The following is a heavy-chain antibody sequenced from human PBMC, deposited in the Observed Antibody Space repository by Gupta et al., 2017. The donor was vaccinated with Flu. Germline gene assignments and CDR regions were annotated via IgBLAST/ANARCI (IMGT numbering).Heavy chain of an antibody. CDR3: AKASPPTYNWNDEFLYGMDV. J-gene: IGHJ6*02. CDR1: GFTFSSYG. CDR2: ISYDGSNK. V-gene: IGHV3-30*18. Sequence: QVQLVESGGGVVQPGRSLRLSCAASGFTFSSYGMHWVRLAPGKGLEWVAVISYDGSNKYYADSVKGRFTISRDNSKNTLYLQMNSLRAEDTAVYYCAKASPPTYNWNDEFLYGMDVWGQGTTVTVSS. D-gene: IGHD1-20*01.